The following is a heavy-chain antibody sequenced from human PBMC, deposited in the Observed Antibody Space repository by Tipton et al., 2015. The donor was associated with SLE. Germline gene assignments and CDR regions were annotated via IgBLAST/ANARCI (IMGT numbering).Heavy chain of an antibody. Sequence: TLSLTCTVSGGSISSGSYYWSWIRQPAGKGLEWIGYIYTSGSTYYNPSLKSRVTISVDRSKNQFSLKLSSVTAADTAVYYCARVARGGGAAAFDYWGQGTLVTVSS. J-gene: IGHJ4*02. CDR2: IYTSGST. CDR3: ARVARGGGAAAFDY. V-gene: IGHV4-61*09. D-gene: IGHD6-13*01. CDR1: GGSISSGSYY.